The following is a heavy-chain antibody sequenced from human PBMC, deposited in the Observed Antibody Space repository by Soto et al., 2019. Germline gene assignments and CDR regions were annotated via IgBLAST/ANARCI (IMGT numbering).Heavy chain of an antibody. CDR2: ISAYNGNT. V-gene: IGHV1-18*01. J-gene: IGHJ4*02. D-gene: IGHD2-15*01. CDR3: ARSRRDCRGDNCYSDFDS. CDR1: GYTFTSYG. Sequence: ASVKVSCKASGYTFTSYGISWVRQAPGQGLEWMGWISAYNGNTNYAQKLQGRVTMTTDTSTSTAYMELGSLTSDDTAVYYCARSRRDCRGDNCYSDFDSWGQGTLVTVSS.